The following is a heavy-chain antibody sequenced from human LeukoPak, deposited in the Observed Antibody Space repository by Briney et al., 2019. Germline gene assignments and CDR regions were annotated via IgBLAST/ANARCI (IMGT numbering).Heavy chain of an antibody. D-gene: IGHD6-19*01. V-gene: IGHV4-4*02. Sequence: SETLSLTCAVSGGSISSSNWWSWVRQPPGKGLEWIGEIYHSGSTNYNPSLKSRVTISVDTSKNQFSLKLSSVTAADTAVYYCARAPLAKWLAVKYNWFDPWGQGTLVTVSS. J-gene: IGHJ5*02. CDR2: IYHSGST. CDR3: ARAPLAKWLAVKYNWFDP. CDR1: GGSISSSNW.